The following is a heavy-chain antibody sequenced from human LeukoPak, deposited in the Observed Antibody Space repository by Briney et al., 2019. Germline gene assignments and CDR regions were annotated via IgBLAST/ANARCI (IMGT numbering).Heavy chain of an antibody. CDR2: ISTSNSYI. CDR1: GFSFSSFN. V-gene: IGHV3-21*01. CDR3: ARDRPRYCGRTSCPVDY. Sequence: GGSLRLSCAASGFSFSSFNMNWARLGPSTGMALSSSISTSNSYIYYADSVKGRFTISRDNAQSSLYLQMNSLTAEDTAVYYCARDRPRYCGRTSCPVDYWGQGILVTVSS. J-gene: IGHJ4*02. D-gene: IGHD2-2*01.